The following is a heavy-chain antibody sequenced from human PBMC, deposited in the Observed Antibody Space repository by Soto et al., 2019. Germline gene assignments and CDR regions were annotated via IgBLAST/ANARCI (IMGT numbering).Heavy chain of an antibody. CDR3: TTRDQGRFDH. CDR1: GGTFNTLS. V-gene: IGHV1-69*06. CDR2: IIPFFDST. J-gene: IGHJ4*02. D-gene: IGHD2-2*01. Sequence: QVQLVQSGAEGKRPGSSVKVSCTPSGGTFNTLSINWVRQAPGQGLEWMGAIIPFFDSTNYAQKFHDRVTITADKSLGTAYMELTSLRSDDTAVYYCTTRDQGRFDHWGQGTPLTVSS.